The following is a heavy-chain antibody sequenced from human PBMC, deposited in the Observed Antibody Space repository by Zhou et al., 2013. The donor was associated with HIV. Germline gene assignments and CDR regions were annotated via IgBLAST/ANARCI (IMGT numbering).Heavy chain of an antibody. D-gene: IGHD2-21*02. CDR1: GYTFTNYG. CDR2: MNPRSGNT. J-gene: IGHJ3*02. V-gene: IGHV1-8*03. Sequence: QVQLVQSGAEVKKPGASVKVSCKASGYTFTNYGVSWVRQATGQGLEWMGWMNPRSGNTGYAQKFQGRVTFTRNTSINTAYMELSSLRSEDTAVYYCARHRRYGGNSYSFDIWGQGTMVTVSS. CDR3: ARHRRYGGNSYSFDI.